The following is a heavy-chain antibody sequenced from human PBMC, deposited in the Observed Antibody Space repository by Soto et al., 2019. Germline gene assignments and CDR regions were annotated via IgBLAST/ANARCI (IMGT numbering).Heavy chain of an antibody. J-gene: IGHJ3*02. D-gene: IGHD2-15*01. V-gene: IGHV4-39*01. CDR1: GGSISSSSYY. CDR3: ARQVAGTANAFDI. CDR2: IYYSGST. Sequence: SETLSLTCTVSGGSISSSSYYWGWIRQPPGKGLEWIGSIYYSGSTYYNPSLKSRVTISVDTSKNQFSLKLSSVTAADTAVYYCARQVAGTANAFDIWGQGTTVTVSS.